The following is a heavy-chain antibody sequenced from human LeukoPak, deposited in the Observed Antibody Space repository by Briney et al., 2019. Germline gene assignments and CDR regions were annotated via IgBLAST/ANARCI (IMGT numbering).Heavy chain of an antibody. CDR3: TRDGQWLDRGDY. CDR2: IRSKAYGGTT. CDR1: GFTFGDYA. D-gene: IGHD6-19*01. Sequence: PGGSLRLSCTASGFTFGDYAMSWVRQAPGKGLEWVGFIRSKAYGGTTEYAASVKGRFTISRDDSKSIAYLQMNSLKTEDTAVYYCTRDGQWLDRGDYWGQGTLVTVSS. J-gene: IGHJ4*02. V-gene: IGHV3-49*04.